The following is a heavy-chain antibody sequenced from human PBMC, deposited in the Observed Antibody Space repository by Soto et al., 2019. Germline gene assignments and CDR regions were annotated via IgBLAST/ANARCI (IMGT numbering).Heavy chain of an antibody. CDR3: GRGDVRVVASFDP. J-gene: IGHJ5*02. Sequence: QVQLVQSGAEVKKPGASVKVSCKASGYTFTDYYIHWVRQAPGQGLEWMGWINPNSGGTNYAQKLQGRVTMTRDTSISTAYMELSRLISDDTAVYYCGRGDVRVVASFDPWGQGALVTVSS. CDR1: GYTFTDYY. CDR2: INPNSGGT. D-gene: IGHD2-15*01. V-gene: IGHV1-2*02.